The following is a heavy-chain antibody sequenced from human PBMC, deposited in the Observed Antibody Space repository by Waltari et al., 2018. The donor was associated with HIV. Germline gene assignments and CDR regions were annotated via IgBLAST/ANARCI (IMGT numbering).Heavy chain of an antibody. V-gene: IGHV1-2*02. CDR3: ARDQGGIAVAGTPGDY. CDR1: GYTFTGYY. D-gene: IGHD6-19*01. J-gene: IGHJ4*02. Sequence: QVQLVQSGAEVKKPGASVKVSCKASGYTFTGYYMHWVRQAPGQGLEWMGGINPDSGGKNYAQKFEGRVTMTRDTSISTAYMELSRLRSDDTAVYYCARDQGGIAVAGTPGDYWGQGTLVTVSS. CDR2: INPDSGGK.